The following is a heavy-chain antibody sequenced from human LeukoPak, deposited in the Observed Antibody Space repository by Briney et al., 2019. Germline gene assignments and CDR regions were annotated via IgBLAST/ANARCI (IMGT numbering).Heavy chain of an antibody. J-gene: IGHJ4*02. D-gene: IGHD2-2*01. V-gene: IGHV3-30*18. CDR3: AKGHQVLDY. CDR2: ISYDGSNK. CDR1: GFTFSSYG. Sequence: GGSLRLSCVASGFTFSSYGMHWVRQAPGKGLEWVAVISYDGSNKYYADSVKGRFTISRDNSKNTLYLQMNSLRAEDTAVYYCAKGHQVLDYWGQGTLVTVSS.